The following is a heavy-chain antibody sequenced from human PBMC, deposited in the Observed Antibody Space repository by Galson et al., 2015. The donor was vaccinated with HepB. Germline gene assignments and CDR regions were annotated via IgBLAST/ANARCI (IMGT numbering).Heavy chain of an antibody. Sequence: QSGAEVKKPGESLKISCKGSGYSFTSYWIGWVRQMPGKGLEWMGIIYPGDSDTRYSPSFQGQVTISADKSISTAYLQWSSLKASDTAMYYCARPGDYYDSSGYEPHWYFDLWGRGTLVTVSS. V-gene: IGHV5-51*01. CDR1: GYSFTSYW. D-gene: IGHD3-22*01. CDR2: IYPGDSDT. CDR3: ARPGDYYDSSGYEPHWYFDL. J-gene: IGHJ2*01.